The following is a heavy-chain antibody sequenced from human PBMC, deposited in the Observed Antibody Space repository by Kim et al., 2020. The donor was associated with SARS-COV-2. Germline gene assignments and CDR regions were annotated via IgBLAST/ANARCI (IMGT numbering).Heavy chain of an antibody. V-gene: IGHV3-30-3*01. CDR3: AHCSSTSCY. J-gene: IGHJ4*02. CDR2: ISYDGSNK. D-gene: IGHD2-2*01. CDR1: GFTFSSYA. Sequence: GGSLRLSCAASGFTFSSYAMHWVRQAPGKGLEWVAVISYDGSNKYYADSVKGRFTISRDNSKNTLYLQMNSLRAEDTAVYYCAHCSSTSCYWGQGTLVTV.